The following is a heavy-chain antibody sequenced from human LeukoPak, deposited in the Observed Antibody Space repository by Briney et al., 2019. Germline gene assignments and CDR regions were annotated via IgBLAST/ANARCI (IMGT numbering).Heavy chain of an antibody. V-gene: IGHV3-21*01. J-gene: IGHJ5*02. D-gene: IGHD4-11*01. CDR1: GFTFSSYS. CDR2: ISSSSSYI. CDR3: ARPMTTASNWFDP. Sequence: GGSLGLSCAASGFTFSSYSMNWVRQAPGKGLEWVSSISSSSSYIYYADSVKGRFTISRDNAKNSLYLQMNSLRAEDTAVYYCARPMTTASNWFDPWGQGTLVTVSS.